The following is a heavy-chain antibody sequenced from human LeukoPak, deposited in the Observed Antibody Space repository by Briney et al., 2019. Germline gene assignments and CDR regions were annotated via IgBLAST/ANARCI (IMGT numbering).Heavy chain of an antibody. CDR1: GYTFTGYY. D-gene: IGHD2-2*02. V-gene: IGHV1-2*02. Sequence: ASVKVSCKASGYTFTGYYMHWVRRAPGQGLEWMGWINPNSGGTNYAQEFQGRVTMTRDTSISTAYMELSRLRSDDTAVYYCARGLGYCSSTSCYSYWFDPWGQGTLVTVSS. CDR2: INPNSGGT. J-gene: IGHJ5*02. CDR3: ARGLGYCSSTSCYSYWFDP.